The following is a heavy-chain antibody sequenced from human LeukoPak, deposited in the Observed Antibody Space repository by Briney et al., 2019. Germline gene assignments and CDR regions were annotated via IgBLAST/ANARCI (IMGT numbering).Heavy chain of an antibody. D-gene: IGHD3-3*01. CDR3: ARAHYDFWSGYYYYYYYMDV. V-gene: IGHV4-34*01. CDR1: GGSFSGYY. J-gene: IGHJ6*03. CDR2: IYYSGST. Sequence: PSETLSLTCAVYGGSFSGYYWSWIRQPPGKGLEWIGSIYYSGSTYYNPSLKSRVTISVDTSKNQFSLKLSSVTAADTAVYYCARAHYDFWSGYYYYYYYMDVWGKGTTVTVSS.